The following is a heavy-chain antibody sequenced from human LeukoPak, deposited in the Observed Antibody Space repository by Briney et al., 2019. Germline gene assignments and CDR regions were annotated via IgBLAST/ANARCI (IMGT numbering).Heavy chain of an antibody. J-gene: IGHJ4*02. CDR1: GDSITSYY. V-gene: IGHV4-59*01. D-gene: IGHD1-1*01. CDR2: IYHSGST. CDR3: ASGGGWNDKFNY. Sequence: SETLSLTCTVSGDSITSYYWSWIRQPPGKGLEWIAYIYHSGSTNYNPSLKSRVTMSVDTSKNQFSLNLYSVTAADTAVYYCASGGGWNDKFNYWGQGALVTVSS.